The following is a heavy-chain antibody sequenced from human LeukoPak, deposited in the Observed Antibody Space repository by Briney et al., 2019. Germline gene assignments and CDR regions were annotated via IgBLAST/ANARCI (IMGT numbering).Heavy chain of an antibody. Sequence: GESLKISCKASGYSFTTYWIGWVRQMPGKGLEWMGIIYPGDSDTRYSPSFQGQVTISADKSISTAYLQWSSLKASDTAMYYCARDRSYDSSGYDYWGQGTLVTVSS. D-gene: IGHD3-22*01. J-gene: IGHJ4*02. CDR3: ARDRSYDSSGYDY. CDR1: GYSFTTYW. CDR2: IYPGDSDT. V-gene: IGHV5-51*01.